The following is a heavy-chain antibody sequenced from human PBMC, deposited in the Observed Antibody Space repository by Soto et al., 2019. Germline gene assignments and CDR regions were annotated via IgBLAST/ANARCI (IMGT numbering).Heavy chain of an antibody. CDR2: INHSGST. D-gene: IGHD6-13*01. Sequence: SETLSLTCAVYGGSFSGYYWSWIRQPPGKGLEWIGEINHSGSTNYNPSLKSRVTISVDTSKNQFSLKLSSVTAADTAVYYCARVSSSFPPYYFDYWGQGTLVTVSS. CDR3: ARVSSSFPPYYFDY. V-gene: IGHV4-34*01. J-gene: IGHJ4*02. CDR1: GGSFSGYY.